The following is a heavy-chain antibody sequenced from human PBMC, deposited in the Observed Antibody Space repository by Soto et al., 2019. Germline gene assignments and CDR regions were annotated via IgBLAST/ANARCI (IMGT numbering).Heavy chain of an antibody. CDR2: IYYSGST. CDR3: ASPRVSGWPYYFDY. CDR1: GGSISSSSYY. V-gene: IGHV4-39*01. J-gene: IGHJ4*02. Sequence: SETLSLTCTVSGGSISSSSYYWGWIRQPPGKGLEWIGSIYYSGSTYYNPSLKSRVTISVDTSKNQFSLKLSSVTAADTAVYYCASPRVSGWPYYFDYWGQGTLVTVSS. D-gene: IGHD6-19*01.